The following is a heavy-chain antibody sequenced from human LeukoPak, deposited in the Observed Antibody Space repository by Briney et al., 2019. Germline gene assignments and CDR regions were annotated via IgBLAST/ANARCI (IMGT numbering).Heavy chain of an antibody. CDR2: IYHAGST. Sequence: SETLSLTCTVSGYSISSGYYWGWIRQSPGKGLEWIGSIYHAGSTFHNPSLKSRVTISVDTSKNQFSLKLRSVTVADTAVYYCVRDHYYDSSGYTFRHWGQGTLVSVSS. CDR1: GYSISSGYY. J-gene: IGHJ1*01. D-gene: IGHD3-22*01. V-gene: IGHV4-38-2*02. CDR3: VRDHYYDSSGYTFRH.